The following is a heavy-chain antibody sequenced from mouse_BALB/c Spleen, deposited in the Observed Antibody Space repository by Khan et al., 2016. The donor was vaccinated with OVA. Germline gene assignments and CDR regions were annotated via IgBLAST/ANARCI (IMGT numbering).Heavy chain of an antibody. V-gene: IGHV3-5*02. J-gene: IGHJ1*01. CDR3: AREANWDGYFDV. D-gene: IGHD4-1*01. CDR2: IYYSGTI. CDR1: GISITTGNYR. Sequence: QLEESGPGLVKPSQTVSLTCTVTGISITTGNYRWSWIRQFPGNKLEWIGYIYYSGTITYNPSLTSRTTITRDTSKNQFFLEMNSLTAEDTATYYCAREANWDGYFDVWGAGTTVTVSS.